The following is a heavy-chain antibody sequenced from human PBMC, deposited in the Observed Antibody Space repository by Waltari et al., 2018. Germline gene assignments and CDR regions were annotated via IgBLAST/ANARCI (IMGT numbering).Heavy chain of an antibody. CDR1: GGSISSHY. V-gene: IGHV4-59*11. CDR2: IYYSGST. CDR3: AGYSGSFLFDY. Sequence: QVQLQESGPGLVKPSETLSLTCTVSGGSISSHYWSWIRQPPGKGLEWIGYIYYSGSTNYNPSLKSRVTISVDTSKNQFSLKLSSVTAADTAVYYCAGYSGSFLFDYWGQGTLVIVSS. J-gene: IGHJ4*02. D-gene: IGHD1-26*01.